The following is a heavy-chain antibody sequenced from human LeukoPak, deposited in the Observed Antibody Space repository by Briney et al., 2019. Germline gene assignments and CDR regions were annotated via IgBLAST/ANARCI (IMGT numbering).Heavy chain of an antibody. CDR3: ARQPRYSGSYWTFDY. CDR1: GYTFTGYY. J-gene: IGHJ4*02. Sequence: ASVKVSCKASGYTFTGYYMHWVRQAPGQGLEWMGWINPNSGGTNYAQKFQGRVTMTRDTSISTAYMELSRLRSDDTAVYYCARQPRYSGSYWTFDYWGQGTLVTVSS. CDR2: INPNSGGT. D-gene: IGHD1-26*01. V-gene: IGHV1-2*02.